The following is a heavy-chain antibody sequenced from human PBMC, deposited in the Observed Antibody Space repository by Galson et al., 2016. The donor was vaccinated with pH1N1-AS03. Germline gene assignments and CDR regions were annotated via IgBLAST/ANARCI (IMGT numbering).Heavy chain of an antibody. CDR1: GFTFSDYY. V-gene: IGHV3-11*01. D-gene: IGHD3-9*01. J-gene: IGHJ4*02. CDR3: ARGWYDIWTGYLVDPFDY. Sequence: SLRLSCAASGFTFSDYYMSWIRQAPGKGLEWISCITSSGGSGPTIYYADSVKGRFTISRDNAKNSLYLQMNSLRDDDTAVYYCARGWYDIWTGYLVDPFDYWGQGALVTVSS. CDR2: ITSSGGSGPTI.